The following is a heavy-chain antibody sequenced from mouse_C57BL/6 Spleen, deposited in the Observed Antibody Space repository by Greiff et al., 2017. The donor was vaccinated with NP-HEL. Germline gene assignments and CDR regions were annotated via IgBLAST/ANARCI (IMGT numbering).Heavy chain of an antibody. V-gene: IGHV10-1*01. CDR2: IRSKSNNYAT. J-gene: IGHJ1*03. CDR3: VRHAYDYDGYWYFDV. CDR1: GFSFNTYA. Sequence: EADGGLVQPKGSLKLSCAASGFSFNTYAMNWVRQAPGKGLEWVARIRSKSNNYATYYADSVKDRFTISRDDSESMLYLQMNNLKTEDTAMYYCVRHAYDYDGYWYFDVWGTGTTVTVSS. D-gene: IGHD2-4*01.